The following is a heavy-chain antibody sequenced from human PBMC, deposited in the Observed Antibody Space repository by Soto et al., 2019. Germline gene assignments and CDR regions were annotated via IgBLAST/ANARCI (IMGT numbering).Heavy chain of an antibody. D-gene: IGHD5-18*01. CDR1: GFTFSSYA. J-gene: IGHJ4*02. Sequence: GGSLRLSCAASGFTFSSYAMHWVRQAPGKGLEWVAVISYDGSNKYYADSVKGRFTISRDNSKNTLYLQMNSLRAEDTAVYYCARDNVRDTAMVHYFDYWGQGTLVTVSS. CDR3: ARDNVRDTAMVHYFDY. CDR2: ISYDGSNK. V-gene: IGHV3-30-3*01.